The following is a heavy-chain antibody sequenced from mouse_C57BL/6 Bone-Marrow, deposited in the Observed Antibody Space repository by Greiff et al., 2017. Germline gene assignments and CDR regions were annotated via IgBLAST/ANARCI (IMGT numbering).Heavy chain of an antibody. J-gene: IGHJ3*01. Sequence: EVHLVESGAELVRPGASVKLSCTASGFNIKDYYMHWVKQRPEQGLEWIGRIAPEDGDIEYAPKFQGKATMTADTASNTPYLQLSRLTSEDTAVYYCTTDYYDSSSWFAYWGQGTLVTGSA. V-gene: IGHV14-1*01. D-gene: IGHD1-1*01. CDR2: IAPEDGDI. CDR3: TTDYYDSSSWFAY. CDR1: GFNIKDYY.